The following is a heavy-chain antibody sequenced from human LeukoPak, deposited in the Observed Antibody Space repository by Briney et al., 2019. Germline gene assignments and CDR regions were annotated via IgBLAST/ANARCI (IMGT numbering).Heavy chain of an antibody. V-gene: IGHV3-21*01. CDR1: GFTFSSYS. Sequence: GGSLRLSCAASGFTFSSYSMNWVRQAPGKGLEWVSSISSSSSYIYYADSVKGRFTISRDNAKNSLYLQMNSLRAKDTAVYYCARGYCSSTSCASPPNAFDIWGQGTMVTVSS. J-gene: IGHJ3*02. CDR2: ISSSSSYI. CDR3: ARGYCSSTSCASPPNAFDI. D-gene: IGHD2-2*01.